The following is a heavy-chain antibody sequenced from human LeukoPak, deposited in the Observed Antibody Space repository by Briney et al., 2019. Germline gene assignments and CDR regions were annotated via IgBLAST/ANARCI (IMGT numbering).Heavy chain of an antibody. CDR3: ARDAGAVAGYYFDY. CDR1: GFTFSSHV. J-gene: IGHJ4*02. CDR2: ITSGGTT. Sequence: PGGSLRLSCAASGFTFSSHVMTWIRQAPGKGLEWVSSITSGGTTYYADSVKGRFTISRDNSKNTLYLQMNSLRAEDTAVYYCARDAGAVAGYYFDYWGQGTLVTVSS. V-gene: IGHV3-23*01. D-gene: IGHD6-19*01.